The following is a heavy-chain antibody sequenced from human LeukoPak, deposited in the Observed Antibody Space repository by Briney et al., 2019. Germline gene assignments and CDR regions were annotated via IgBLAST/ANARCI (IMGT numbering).Heavy chain of an antibody. Sequence: GGSLRLSCAASGFTFSSYEMNWVRQAPGKGLEWVSYISSSGSTIYYADSVKGRFTISRDNAKNSLYLQMNSLRAEDTAVYYCVRVSSTFLGNSGYDYSGGDYWGQGTLVTVSS. CDR2: ISSSGSTI. CDR1: GFTFSSYE. J-gene: IGHJ4*02. CDR3: VRVSSTFLGNSGYDYSGGDY. D-gene: IGHD5-12*01. V-gene: IGHV3-48*03.